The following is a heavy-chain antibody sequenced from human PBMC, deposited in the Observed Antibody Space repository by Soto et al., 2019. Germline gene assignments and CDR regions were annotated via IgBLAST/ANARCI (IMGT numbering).Heavy chain of an antibody. J-gene: IGHJ4*02. D-gene: IGHD1-7*01. CDR1: GYTFTSYY. V-gene: IGHV1-46*01. Sequence: QVQLVQSGAEVKKPGASVKVSCKASGYTFTSYYMHWVRQAPGQGLEWMGIINPSGGSTSYAQKFQGRVTMTRDTSTSTGYMELSSLRAEDTAVYYWSRDRGTGTSYRLSDYFDYWGQGSLVTVSS. CDR3: SRDRGTGTSYRLSDYFDY. CDR2: INPSGGST.